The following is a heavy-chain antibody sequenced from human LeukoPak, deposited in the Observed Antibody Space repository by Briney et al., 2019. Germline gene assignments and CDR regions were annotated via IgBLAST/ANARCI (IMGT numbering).Heavy chain of an antibody. CDR1: GYTFTGYY. J-gene: IGHJ4*02. CDR3: ARVANKTYGY. D-gene: IGHD2-21*01. V-gene: IGHV1-2*02. CDR2: INPNSGGT. Sequence: ASVKVSCKASGYTFTGYYMHWVRQAPGRGLEWMGWINPNSGGTNYAQKFQGRVTMTRDTSISTAYMELSRLRSDDTAVYYCARVANKTYGYWGQGTLVTVSS.